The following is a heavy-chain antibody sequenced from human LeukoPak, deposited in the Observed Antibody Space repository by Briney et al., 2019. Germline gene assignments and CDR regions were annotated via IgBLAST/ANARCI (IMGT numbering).Heavy chain of an antibody. V-gene: IGHV4-59*01. CDR2: IYYSGST. CDR1: GGSISSYY. J-gene: IGHJ4*02. CDR3: ARLSAGLRLGELPEGGFDY. D-gene: IGHD3-16*01. Sequence: SETLSLTCTVSGGSISSYYWSWIRQPPGKGLEWIGYIYYSGSTNYNPSLKSRVTISVDTSKNQFSLKLSSVTAADTAVYYCARLSAGLRLGELPEGGFDYWGQGTLVTVSS.